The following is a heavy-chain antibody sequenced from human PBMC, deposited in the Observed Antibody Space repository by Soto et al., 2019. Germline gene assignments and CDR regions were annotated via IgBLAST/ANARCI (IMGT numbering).Heavy chain of an antibody. D-gene: IGHD2-15*01. CDR1: GFTVTEIY. Sequence: EVQLVESGGGLVQPGGSLRLSCVASGFTVTEIYMNWVRQAPGKGLEWVSVIYNEFTDYADTVRGRFSISTDSSKNALNLQMSSLRADDSAVYYCGREPRYCSCGSCSIMGDAFDILGQGTMVTVSS. J-gene: IGHJ3*02. V-gene: IGHV3-66*01. CDR3: GREPRYCSCGSCSIMGDAFDI. CDR2: IYNEFT.